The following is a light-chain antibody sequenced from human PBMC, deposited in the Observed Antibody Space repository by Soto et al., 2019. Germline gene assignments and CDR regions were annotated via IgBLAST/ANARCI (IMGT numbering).Light chain of an antibody. J-gene: IGKJ1*01. CDR3: MQALETPWT. Sequence: DIVMTQSPLSLPVTPAESASVCFRSSQSLRRTNGYNYLDWYLQKPGQSPQLLISLGSTRASGVPDRFSGSGSGTDFTLKIRRVEAEDVGVYYCMQALETPWTFGQGTKVDIK. CDR1: QSLRRTNGYNY. V-gene: IGKV2-28*01. CDR2: LGS.